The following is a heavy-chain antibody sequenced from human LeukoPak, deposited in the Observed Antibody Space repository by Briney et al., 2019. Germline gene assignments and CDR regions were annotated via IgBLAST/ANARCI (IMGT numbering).Heavy chain of an antibody. D-gene: IGHD3-10*01. CDR2: ISWNSGNI. J-gene: IGHJ3*02. CDR1: GFTFDDYA. Sequence: GRSLRLSCAASGFTFDDYAMHWVRQAPGKGLEWVSGISWNSGNIGYADSVKGRFTISRDNSKNTLYLQMNSLRAEDTAVYYCAKDRVLLWFGESSNAFDIWGQGTMVTVSS. CDR3: AKDRVLLWFGESSNAFDI. V-gene: IGHV3-9*01.